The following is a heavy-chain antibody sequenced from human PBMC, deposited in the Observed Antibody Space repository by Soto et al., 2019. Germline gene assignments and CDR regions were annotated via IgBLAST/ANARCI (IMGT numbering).Heavy chain of an antibody. CDR2: IIPIFDTV. D-gene: IGHD3-16*01. CDR1: GGTFSNYG. Sequence: QVQLVQSEAEVKKPGSSVNISCKASGGTFSNYGFNWVRQAPGQGLEWVGAIIPIFDTVNYAQNFQDRVTMTADESSTTVYMQLSSLKSEDTAIYYCAREITSPGFFAGWFDPWGQGTLVSVSS. V-gene: IGHV1-69*12. J-gene: IGHJ5*02. CDR3: AREITSPGFFAGWFDP.